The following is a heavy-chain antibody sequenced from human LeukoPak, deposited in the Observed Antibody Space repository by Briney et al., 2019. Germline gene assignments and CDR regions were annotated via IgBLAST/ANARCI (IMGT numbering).Heavy chain of an antibody. D-gene: IGHD3-16*02. V-gene: IGHV1-46*01. CDR2: INPSGGST. CDR1: GHTFTSYY. Sequence: ASVKVSCKASGHTFTSYYMHWVRQAPGQGHEWMGIINPSGGSTTYAQKFQGRVTMTRDTSTSTVYVELSSLRSEDTAVYYCARAEAAFGGVIDPFDYWGQGSLVTVSS. J-gene: IGHJ4*02. CDR3: ARAEAAFGGVIDPFDY.